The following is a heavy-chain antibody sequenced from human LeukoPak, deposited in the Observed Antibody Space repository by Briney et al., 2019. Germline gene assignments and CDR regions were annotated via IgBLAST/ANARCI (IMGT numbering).Heavy chain of an antibody. CDR2: INPNNGGT. J-gene: IGHJ4*02. D-gene: IGHD3-10*01. CDR3: ARDNYGSGSYYKY. CDR1: GYTFTDYY. Sequence: ASVKVSCKASGYTFTDYYMHWVRQAPGQGLEWMGWINPNNGGTKYAQKFQGRVTMTRDTSISAAYMELGRLRSDDTAVYYCARDNYGSGSYYKYWGQGTPVTVSS. V-gene: IGHV1-2*02.